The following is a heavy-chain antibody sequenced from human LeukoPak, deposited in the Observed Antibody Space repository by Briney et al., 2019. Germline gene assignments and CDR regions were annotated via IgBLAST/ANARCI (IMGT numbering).Heavy chain of an antibody. J-gene: IGHJ3*02. CDR2: INPNSGGT. V-gene: IGHV1-2*02. CDR1: GYTFTSYG. CDR3: ASPTPLRYFDWLLNEGAFDI. Sequence: ASVKVSCKASGYTFTSYGISWVRQAPGQGLEWMGWINPNSGGTNYAQKFQGRVTMTRDTSISTAYMELSRLRSDDTAVYYCASPTPLRYFDWLLNEGAFDIWGQGTMATVSS. D-gene: IGHD3-9*01.